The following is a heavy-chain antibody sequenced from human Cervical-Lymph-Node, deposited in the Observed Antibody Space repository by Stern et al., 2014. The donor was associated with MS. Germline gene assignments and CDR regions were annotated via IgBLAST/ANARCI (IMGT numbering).Heavy chain of an antibody. CDR1: GYTFTSYD. CDR2: TTPNRDTT. CDR3: ARGLVYYDSGGYR. V-gene: IGHV1-8*01. D-gene: IGHD3-22*01. J-gene: IGHJ4*02. Sequence: QVQLVESGTEVKKPGASVKVSCKASGYTFTSYDINWVRQATGQGLEWMGWTTPNRDTTPYAQNPRARAPMTRNPATSTAYMELSSLRSEDTAVYYCARGLVYYDSGGYRWGQGTLVTVSS.